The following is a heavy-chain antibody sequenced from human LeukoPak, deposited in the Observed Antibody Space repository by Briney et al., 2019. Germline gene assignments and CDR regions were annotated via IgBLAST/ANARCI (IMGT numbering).Heavy chain of an antibody. Sequence: GGSLRLSCAASGFTFSSYAMSWVRQAPGKGLEWVSAISGSGGSTYYADSVKGRFTISRDNSKNALYLQMNSLRAEDTAVYYCARSYTTGYSSGWYTFDYWGQGTLVTVSS. V-gene: IGHV3-23*01. D-gene: IGHD6-19*01. CDR2: ISGSGGST. CDR3: ARSYTTGYSSGWYTFDY. CDR1: GFTFSSYA. J-gene: IGHJ4*02.